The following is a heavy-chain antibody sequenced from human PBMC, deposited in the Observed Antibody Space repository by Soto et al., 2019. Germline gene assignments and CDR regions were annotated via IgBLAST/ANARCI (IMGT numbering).Heavy chain of an antibody. J-gene: IGHJ4*02. CDR2: INHSGST. CDR3: ARYGGYCTNGVCYKDFDY. D-gene: IGHD2-8*01. V-gene: IGHV4-34*01. CDR1: GGSFSGYY. Sequence: PSETLSLTCAVYGGSFSGYYWSWIRQPPGKGLEWIGEINHSGSTNYNPSLKSRVTISVDTSKNQFSLKLGSVTAADTAVYCCARYGGYCTNGVCYKDFDYWRQGTLVTVSS.